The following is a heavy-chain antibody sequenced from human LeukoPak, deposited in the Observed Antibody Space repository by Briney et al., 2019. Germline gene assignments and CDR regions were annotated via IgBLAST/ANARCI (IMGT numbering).Heavy chain of an antibody. CDR3: ARSYYDSSGYYGMRAFDI. CDR2: IYYSGGT. V-gene: IGHV4-59*01. Sequence: SATLSLPCTVSGGSISSCYWSWIRQPPGKGLEWIGYIYYSGGTKYNPSLKSRVTISVDTSKNQFSLKLSPVTAADTAVYYCARSYYDSSGYYGMRAFDIWGQGTMVTVSS. CDR1: GGSISSCY. J-gene: IGHJ3*02. D-gene: IGHD3-22*01.